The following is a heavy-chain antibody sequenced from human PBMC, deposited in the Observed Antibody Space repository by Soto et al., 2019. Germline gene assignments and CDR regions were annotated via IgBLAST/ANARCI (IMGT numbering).Heavy chain of an antibody. CDR3: ARVGDSGAYHRLADV. Sequence: QVQLQESGPGLVKPSQTLSLTCTVSGGSISSGGYYWSWIRQHPGKGLEWIGYIYYSGSTYYNPSLKSRVTISVDTSKNQFSLKLSSVTAADTAVYYCARVGDSGAYHRLADVWGQGTTVTVSS. D-gene: IGHD4-17*01. V-gene: IGHV4-31*03. CDR2: IYYSGST. J-gene: IGHJ6*02. CDR1: GGSISSGGYY.